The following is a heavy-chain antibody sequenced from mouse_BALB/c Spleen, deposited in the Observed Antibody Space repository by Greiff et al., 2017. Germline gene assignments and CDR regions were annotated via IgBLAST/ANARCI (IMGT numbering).Heavy chain of an antibody. CDR2: INPNNGGT. CDR1: GYTFTDYN. V-gene: IGHV1-18*01. Sequence: EVQLQQSGPELVKPGASVKIPCKASGYTFTDYNMDWVKQSHGKSLEWIGDINPNNGGTIYNQKFKGKATLTVDKSSSTAYTELRSLTSEDTAVYYCARYDYSWFAYWGQGTLVTVSA. D-gene: IGHD1-1*01. CDR3: ARYDYSWFAY. J-gene: IGHJ3*01.